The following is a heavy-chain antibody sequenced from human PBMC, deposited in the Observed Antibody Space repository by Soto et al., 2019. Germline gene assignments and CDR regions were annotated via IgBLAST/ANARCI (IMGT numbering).Heavy chain of an antibody. CDR2: INAGNGNT. CDR3: ATVFGDYYYYGMDV. V-gene: IGHV1-3*01. J-gene: IGHJ6*02. Sequence: GASVNVSCKAAGYTFTSYAIHWVRQAPGQRLEWMGWINAGNGNTKYSQKFQGRVTITTDTSASTAYMELSSLRSEDTAVYYCATVFGDYYYYGMDVWGQGTTVTVSS. D-gene: IGHD3-10*02. CDR1: GYTFTSYA.